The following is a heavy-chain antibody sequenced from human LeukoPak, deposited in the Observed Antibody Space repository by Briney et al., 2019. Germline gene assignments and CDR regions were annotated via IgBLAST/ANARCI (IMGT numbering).Heavy chain of an antibody. V-gene: IGHV3-23*01. CDR2: ISHTSEYT. D-gene: IGHD3-10*01. Sequence: GGSLRLSCAASGFTFSSYTMSWVRQAPGKGLEWVSAISHTSEYTYHADSVKGRFTISRDNSKNTLYLQVNSLRAEDTAMYYCAKGSSAGRPYYFDYWGQGTLVTVSS. CDR1: GFTFSSYT. J-gene: IGHJ4*02. CDR3: AKGSSAGRPYYFDY.